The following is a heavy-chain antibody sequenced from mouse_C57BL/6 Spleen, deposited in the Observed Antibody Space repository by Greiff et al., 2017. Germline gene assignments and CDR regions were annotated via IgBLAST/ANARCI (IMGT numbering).Heavy chain of an antibody. CDR2: ISDGGSYT. CDR3: ARDWDRGTWFAY. CDR1: GFTFSSYA. V-gene: IGHV5-4*01. J-gene: IGHJ3*01. D-gene: IGHD3-3*01. Sequence: EVKVVESGGGLVKPGGSLKLSCAASGFTFSSYAMSWVRQTPEKRLEWVATISDGGSYTYYPDNVKGRFTISRDNAKNNLYLQMSHLKSEDTAMYYCARDWDRGTWFAYWGQGTLVTVSA.